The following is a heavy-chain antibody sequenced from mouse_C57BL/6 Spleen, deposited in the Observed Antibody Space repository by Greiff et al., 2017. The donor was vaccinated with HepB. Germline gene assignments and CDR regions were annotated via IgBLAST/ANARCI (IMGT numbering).Heavy chain of an antibody. D-gene: IGHD1-2*01. Sequence: EVKLMESGGGLVQPGGSMKLSCAASGFTFSDAWMDWVRQSPEKGLEWVAEIRNKANNHATYYAESVKGRFTISRDDSKSSVYLQMNSLRAEDTGIYYCTSITTVDYFDYWGQGTTLTVSS. CDR2: IRNKANNHAT. V-gene: IGHV6-6*01. J-gene: IGHJ2*01. CDR3: TSITTVDYFDY. CDR1: GFTFSDAW.